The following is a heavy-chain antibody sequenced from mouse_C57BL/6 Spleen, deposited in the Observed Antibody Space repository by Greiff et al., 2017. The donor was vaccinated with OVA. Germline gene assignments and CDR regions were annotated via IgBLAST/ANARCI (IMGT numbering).Heavy chain of an antibody. J-gene: IGHJ3*01. V-gene: IGHV1-18*01. CDR3: ARHYGSPFAY. D-gene: IGHD1-1*01. CDR2: INPNNGGT. Sequence: EVQLQQSGPELVKPGASVKIPCKASGYTFTDYNMDWVKQSHGKSLEWIGDINPNNGGTIYNQKFKGKATLTVDKSSSTAYMELRSLTSEDTAVYYCARHYGSPFAYWGQGTLVTVSA. CDR1: GYTFTDYN.